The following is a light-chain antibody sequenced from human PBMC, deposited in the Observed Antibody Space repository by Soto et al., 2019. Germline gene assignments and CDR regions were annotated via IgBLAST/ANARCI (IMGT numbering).Light chain of an antibody. CDR2: GVS. CDR3: QHCDVWPTVT. J-gene: IGKJ1*01. CDR1: QSVSNR. V-gene: IGKV3-15*01. Sequence: EVVVTQSPATLSVSPEERATLSCRASQSVSNRIAWYQQRPGQAPRLVVYGVSTRATDIPDRFSGSGSGTEFPRTISSLQSEDFAVYYCQHCDVWPTVTFGQGTKVEIK.